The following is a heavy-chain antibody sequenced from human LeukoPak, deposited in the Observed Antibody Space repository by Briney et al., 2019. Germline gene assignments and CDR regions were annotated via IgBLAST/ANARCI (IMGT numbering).Heavy chain of an antibody. CDR1: GYTFTSYY. CDR3: AKRGAYCSSTSCYYYYYYMDV. J-gene: IGHJ6*03. D-gene: IGHD2-2*01. Sequence: GASVKVSCKASGYTFTSYYMHWVRQAPGQGLEWMGIINPSGGSTSYAQKFQGRVTMTRDTSTSTAYMELSSLRSEDTAVYYCAKRGAYCSSTSCYYYYYYMDVWGKGTTVTVSS. V-gene: IGHV1-46*01. CDR2: INPSGGST.